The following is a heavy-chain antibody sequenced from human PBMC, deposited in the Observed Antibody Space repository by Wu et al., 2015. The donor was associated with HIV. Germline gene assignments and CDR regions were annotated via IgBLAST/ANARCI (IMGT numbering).Heavy chain of an antibody. CDR3: ARDYCSGGFCHYFFDS. V-gene: IGHV1-2*02. J-gene: IGHJ4*02. CDR2: MNPNSGGT. CDR1: GYTSTGHY. Sequence: QAQLVQFGAEVKKPGASVKVSCQTSGYTSTGHYTHWVRQAPGQRPEWMGWMNPNSGGTTYAPNFQGRVTMTRDTSTSTAYLELNSLRSDDTAVYYCARDYCSGGFCHYFFDSWGQGTLVTVSS. D-gene: IGHD2-15*01.